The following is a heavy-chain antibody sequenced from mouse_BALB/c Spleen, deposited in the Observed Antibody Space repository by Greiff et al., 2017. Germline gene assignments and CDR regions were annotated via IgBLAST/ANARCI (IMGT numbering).Heavy chain of an antibody. D-gene: IGHD6-1*01. J-gene: IGHJ4*01. CDR1: GYTFTSYV. CDR2: INPYNDGT. V-gene: IGHV1-14*01. CDR3: ARWSLSYAMDY. Sequence: EVKLQESGPELVKPGASVKMSCKASGYTFTSYVMHWVKQKPGQGLEWIGYINPYNDGTKYNEKFKGKATLTSDKSSSTAYMELSSLTSEDSAVYYCARWSLSYAMDYWGQGTSVTVSS.